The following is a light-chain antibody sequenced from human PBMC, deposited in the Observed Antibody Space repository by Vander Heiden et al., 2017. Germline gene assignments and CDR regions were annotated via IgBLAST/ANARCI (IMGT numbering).Light chain of an antibody. Sequence: AIRMTQSPSSLSASTGDRVTITCRASQGISSYLAWYQQKPGKAPKLLIYAASTLQSGVPSRFSGSGSGTDFTLTISCLQSEDFATYYCQQYYSYSINVGQGKRLEMK. V-gene: IGKV1-8*01. J-gene: IGKJ5*01. CDR2: AAS. CDR1: QGISSY. CDR3: QQYYSYSIN.